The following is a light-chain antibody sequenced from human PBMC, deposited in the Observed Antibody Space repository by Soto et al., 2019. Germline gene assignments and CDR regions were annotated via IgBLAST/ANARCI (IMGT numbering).Light chain of an antibody. CDR3: QQSYSTLTWT. V-gene: IGKV1-39*01. Sequence: DIQMTQSPSSLSASVGDRVTITCRASQSISSYLTXFQQKPGKAPKLLIYAASSLQSGVPSRFSGSGSGTDFTLTISSLQPEDFATYYCQQSYSTLTWTFGQGTKVEIK. CDR2: AAS. J-gene: IGKJ1*01. CDR1: QSISSY.